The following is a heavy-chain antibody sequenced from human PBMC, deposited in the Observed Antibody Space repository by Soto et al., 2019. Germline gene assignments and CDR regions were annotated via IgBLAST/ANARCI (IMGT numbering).Heavy chain of an antibody. J-gene: IGHJ5*02. Sequence: SETRSLTCTVSGGSISSGDYYWSWIRQPPGKGLEWIGYIYYSGSTYYSPSLKSRVTISVDTSKNQFSLKLSSVTAADTAVYYCARGGYSGYDYLWFDPWGQGTLVTVSS. V-gene: IGHV4-30-4*01. D-gene: IGHD5-12*01. CDR1: GGSISSGDYY. CDR3: ARGGYSGYDYLWFDP. CDR2: IYYSGST.